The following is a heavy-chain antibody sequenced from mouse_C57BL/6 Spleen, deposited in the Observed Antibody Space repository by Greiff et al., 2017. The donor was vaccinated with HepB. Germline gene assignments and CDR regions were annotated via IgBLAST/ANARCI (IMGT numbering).Heavy chain of an antibody. CDR3: ARHPTTPWYFDV. D-gene: IGHD1-1*01. CDR1: GFTFSDYY. V-gene: IGHV5-12*01. CDR2: ISNGGGST. Sequence: EVMLVESGGGLVQPGGSLKLSCAASGFTFSDYYMYWVRQTPEKRLEWVAYISNGGGSTYYPDTVKGRFTISRDNAKNTLYLQMSRLKSEDTAMYYCARHPTTPWYFDVWGTGTTVTVSS. J-gene: IGHJ1*03.